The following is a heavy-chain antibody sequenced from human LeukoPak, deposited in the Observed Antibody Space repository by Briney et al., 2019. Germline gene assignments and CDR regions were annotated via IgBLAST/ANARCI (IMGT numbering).Heavy chain of an antibody. J-gene: IGHJ6*02. CDR2: INHSGST. D-gene: IGHD2-2*02. CDR1: GGSFSGYY. Sequence: PSETLSLTCAVYGGSFSGYYWSWIRQPPGKGLEWIGEINHSGSTNYNPSLKSRVTISVDTPKNQFSLKLSSVTAADTAVYYCARFKYCSSTSCYTTYYYGMDVWGQGTTVTVSS. V-gene: IGHV4-34*01. CDR3: ARFKYCSSTSCYTTYYYGMDV.